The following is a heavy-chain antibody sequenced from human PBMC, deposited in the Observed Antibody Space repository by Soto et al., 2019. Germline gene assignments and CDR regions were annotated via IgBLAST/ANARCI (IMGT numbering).Heavy chain of an antibody. J-gene: IGHJ6*02. CDR1: GFTFSSYA. Sequence: GGSLRLSCAASGFTFSSYAMHWVRQAPGKGLEWVAVISYDGSNKYYADSVKGRFTISRDNSKNTLYLQMNSLRAEDTAVYYCARDHRVVVPAATLKVNYGMDVWGQGTTVTVSS. CDR3: ARDHRVVVPAATLKVNYGMDV. D-gene: IGHD2-2*01. CDR2: ISYDGSNK. V-gene: IGHV3-30-3*01.